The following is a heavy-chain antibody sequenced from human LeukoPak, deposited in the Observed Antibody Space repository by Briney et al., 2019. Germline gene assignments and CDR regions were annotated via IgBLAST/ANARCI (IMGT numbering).Heavy chain of an antibody. CDR2: ISGSGTTM. Sequence: GGSLRLSCAASGFTFSDYYMGWIRQAPGKGLEWLSYISGSGTTMYYADSVRGRFTISRDDSGNTLFLQMNSLRAEDTAVYYCARQVSCDTTTCYAGMPPDYWGQGTLVTVSS. CDR1: GFTFSDYY. D-gene: IGHD2-2*01. V-gene: IGHV3-11*01. J-gene: IGHJ4*02. CDR3: ARQVSCDTTTCYAGMPPDY.